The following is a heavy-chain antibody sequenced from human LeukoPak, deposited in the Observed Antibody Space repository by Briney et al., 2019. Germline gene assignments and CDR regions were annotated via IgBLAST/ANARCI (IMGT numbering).Heavy chain of an antibody. CDR1: GGSISSSSYY. D-gene: IGHD5-18*01. Sequence: PSETLSLTCTVSGGSISSSSYYWGWIRQPPGKGLEWIGSIYYSGSTYYNPSLKSRVTISVDTSKNQFPLKLSSVTAADTAVYYCGSGYSYGYDYWGRGTLVTVSS. V-gene: IGHV4-39*06. J-gene: IGHJ4*02. CDR2: IYYSGST. CDR3: GSGYSYGYDY.